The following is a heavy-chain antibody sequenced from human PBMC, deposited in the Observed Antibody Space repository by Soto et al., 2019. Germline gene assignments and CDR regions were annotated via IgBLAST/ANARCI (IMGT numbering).Heavy chain of an antibody. Sequence: SETLSLTCTVSGDSLSSGGHYWSWIRQHPGKGLEWIGHIYDSVNTYYSPSLRSQVTISADMSKNQFSLNLRSVTAADTAVYYCARVDHRGYFAILTDYWGQGTLVTVSS. CDR3: ARVDHRGYFAILTDY. V-gene: IGHV4-31*01. CDR1: GDSLSSGGHY. CDR2: IYDSVNT. J-gene: IGHJ4*02. D-gene: IGHD3-9*01.